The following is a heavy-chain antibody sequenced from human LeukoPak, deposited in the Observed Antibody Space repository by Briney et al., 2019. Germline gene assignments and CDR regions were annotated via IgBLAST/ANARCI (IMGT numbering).Heavy chain of an antibody. Sequence: ASVKVSCKASGCTFTSYGISWVRQAPGQGLEWMGWISAYNGNTNYAQKLQGRVTMTTDTSTSTAYMELRSLRSDDTAVYYCARGSKGRRLGDIVLMVYATSVDYWGQGTLVTVSS. CDR1: GCTFTSYG. D-gene: IGHD2-8*01. CDR3: ARGSKGRRLGDIVLMVYATSVDY. V-gene: IGHV1-18*01. J-gene: IGHJ4*02. CDR2: ISAYNGNT.